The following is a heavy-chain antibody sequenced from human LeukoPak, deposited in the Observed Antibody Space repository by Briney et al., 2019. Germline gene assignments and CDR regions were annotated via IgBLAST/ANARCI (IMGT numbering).Heavy chain of an antibody. CDR2: INSNGSST. CDR1: GFTLSNYW. CDR3: ARGASGYSYG. Sequence: GGSLRLSCAASGFTLSNYWMHWVRQAPGKGLVWVSRINSNGSSTSYADSVKGRFTISRDNAKNTLYLQMNSLRAEDTAVYYCARGASGYSYGWGQGTLVTVSS. D-gene: IGHD5-18*01. V-gene: IGHV3-74*01. J-gene: IGHJ4*02.